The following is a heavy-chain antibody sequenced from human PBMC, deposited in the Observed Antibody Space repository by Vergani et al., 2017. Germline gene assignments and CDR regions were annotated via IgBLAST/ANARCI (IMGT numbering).Heavy chain of an antibody. D-gene: IGHD3-10*01. J-gene: IGHJ5*02. V-gene: IGHV5-51*01. CDR2: IYPGDSET. CDR3: ARHHYDGSVSPGWFDP. Sequence: EVQLVQSGPEVKEPGDSLRISCKGSGFSFSSSWIGWVRQMPGKGLEWMGIIYPGDSETRYSPSFQGQVTISADKSISTAYLQWSSLKASDTAMYYCARHHYDGSVSPGWFDPWGQGTLVTVSS. CDR1: GFSFSSSW.